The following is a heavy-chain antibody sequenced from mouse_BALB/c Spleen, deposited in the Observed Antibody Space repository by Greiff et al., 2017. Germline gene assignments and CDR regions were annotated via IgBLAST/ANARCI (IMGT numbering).Heavy chain of an antibody. J-gene: IGHJ2*01. CDR1: GYTFTDYE. Sequence: QVQLKESGAELVRPGASVTLSCKASGYTFTDYEMHWVKQTPVHGLEWIGAIDPETGGTAYNQKFKGKATLTADKSSSTAYMELRSLTSEDSAVYYCTRPLLLRYPPFDYWGQGTTLTVSS. D-gene: IGHD1-1*01. CDR3: TRPLLLRYPPFDY. V-gene: IGHV1-15*01. CDR2: IDPETGGT.